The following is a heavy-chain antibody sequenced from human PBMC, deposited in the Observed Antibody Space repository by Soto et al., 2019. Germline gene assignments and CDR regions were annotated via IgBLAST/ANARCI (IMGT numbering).Heavy chain of an antibody. J-gene: IGHJ4*02. CDR3: ARARGFRCSGGSCYIDY. Sequence: QVQLVQSGAEVKKPGSSVKVSCKASGGTFSSYTISWVRQAPGQGLEWMGRIIPILGIANYAQKFQGRVTITADKSXSXXYMELSSLRSEDTAVYYCARARGFRCSGGSCYIDYWGQGTLVTVSS. V-gene: IGHV1-69*02. CDR2: IIPILGIA. CDR1: GGTFSSYT. D-gene: IGHD2-15*01.